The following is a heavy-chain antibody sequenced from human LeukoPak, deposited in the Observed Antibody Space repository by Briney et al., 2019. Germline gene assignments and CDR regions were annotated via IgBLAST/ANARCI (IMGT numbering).Heavy chain of an antibody. CDR1: GYTFTSYG. D-gene: IGHD3-3*01. J-gene: IGHJ6*03. V-gene: IGHV1-18*01. CDR3: ARDGYYGVGLEWLFCPMPPHYYYYMDV. Sequence: ASVKVSCKASGYTFTSYGISWVRQAPGQGLEWMGWISAYNGNTNYAQKLQGRVTMTTDTSTSTAYMELRSLRSDDTAVYYCARDGYYGVGLEWLFCPMPPHYYYYMDVWGKGTTVTVSS. CDR2: ISAYNGNT.